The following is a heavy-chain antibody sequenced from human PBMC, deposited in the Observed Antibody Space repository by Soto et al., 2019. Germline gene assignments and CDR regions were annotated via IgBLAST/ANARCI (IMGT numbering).Heavy chain of an antibody. Sequence: EERLVESGGGSVQPGGSLRLSCAASRFTFSSCWMYWVRQAPGKGLVWVSRINSDGSSTRYADSVKGRFSISRDNSKSTLYLQMNTLRAEDTAVYYCARRREGYYYGLDVWGQGTTVTVSS. CDR3: ARRREGYYYGLDV. J-gene: IGHJ6*02. CDR2: INSDGSST. CDR1: RFTFSSCW. V-gene: IGHV3-74*01. D-gene: IGHD1-26*01.